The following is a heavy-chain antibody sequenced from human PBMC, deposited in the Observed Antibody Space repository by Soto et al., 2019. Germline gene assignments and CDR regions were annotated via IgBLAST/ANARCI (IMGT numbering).Heavy chain of an antibody. CDR3: ADMRGQWLPRD. D-gene: IGHD6-19*01. V-gene: IGHV4-31*03. CDR1: GGSISSGGYY. J-gene: IGHJ4*02. CDR2: IYYSGST. Sequence: PSETLSLTCTVSGGSISSGGYYWSWIRQHPGKGLEWIGYIYYSGSTYYNPSLKSRVTISVDTSKNQFSLRLSSVTAADTAVYYCADMRGQWLPRDRGQGILVTVSS.